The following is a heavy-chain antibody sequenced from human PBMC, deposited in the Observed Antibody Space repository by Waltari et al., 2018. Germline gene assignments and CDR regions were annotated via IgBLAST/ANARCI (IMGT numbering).Heavy chain of an antibody. Sequence: IRLVQSGAEVKKPGATAKVSCKASGYNFTGYARKWVRRAHGQGLEWMGWINTNTGNHTYAPGFTRRFVFSLDTSVSTAYLQISSLTAEDTAVYYCAREISSGWSKENWFDPWGQGTLVTVSS. CDR1: GYNFTGYA. D-gene: IGHD6-19*01. J-gene: IGHJ5*02. CDR2: INTNTGNH. CDR3: AREISSGWSKENWFDP. V-gene: IGHV7-4-1*02.